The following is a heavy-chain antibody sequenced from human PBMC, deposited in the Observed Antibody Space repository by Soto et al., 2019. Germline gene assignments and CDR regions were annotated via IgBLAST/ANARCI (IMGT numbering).Heavy chain of an antibody. D-gene: IGHD2-8*01. Sequence: SVKVSCKASGGTFSSYAISWVRQAPGQGLEWMGGIIPIFGTANYAQKFQGRVTITADESTSTAYMELSSLRSEDTAVYYCAREGQYCTNGVCYRIFDYWGQGTLVTVSS. CDR3: AREGQYCTNGVCYRIFDY. J-gene: IGHJ4*02. CDR1: GGTFSSYA. V-gene: IGHV1-69*13. CDR2: IIPIFGTA.